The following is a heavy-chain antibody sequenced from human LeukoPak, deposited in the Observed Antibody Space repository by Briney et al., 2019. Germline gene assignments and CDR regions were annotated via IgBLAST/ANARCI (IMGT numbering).Heavy chain of an antibody. CDR3: ARRPGGYDSSGYSDY. Sequence: GGSLRLSCAASGFTFSSYEMNWVRQAPGKGLEWVSYISGSGSTIYYADSVKGRFTISRDNAKNSLYLQMNSLRAEDTAVYYCARRPGGYDSSGYSDYWGQGTLVTVS. CDR2: ISGSGSTI. J-gene: IGHJ4*02. D-gene: IGHD3-22*01. CDR1: GFTFSSYE. V-gene: IGHV3-48*03.